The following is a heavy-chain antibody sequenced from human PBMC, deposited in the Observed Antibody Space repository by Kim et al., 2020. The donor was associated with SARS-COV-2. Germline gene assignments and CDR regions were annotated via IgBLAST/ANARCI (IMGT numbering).Heavy chain of an antibody. CDR3: ARGPSGHYLDSSGYAY. D-gene: IGHD3-22*01. J-gene: IGHJ4*02. V-gene: IGHV3-30*01. Sequence: SVKSRCTIPRDNSKNSLYLQMNSLRADDTAVYCCARGPSGHYLDSSGYAYWGQGTLVTVSS.